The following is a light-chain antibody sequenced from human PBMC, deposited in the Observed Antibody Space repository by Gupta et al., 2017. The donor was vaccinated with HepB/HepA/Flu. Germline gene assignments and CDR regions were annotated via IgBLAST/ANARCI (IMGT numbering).Light chain of an antibody. J-gene: IGKJ4*01. V-gene: IGKV1-16*01. CDR1: QGVGKS. Sequence: DIHVTQSPSSLSASVGDRVTITCRASQGVGKSLAWYQQRPGKPPKSLIYATSSLQSGVPSRFSGSGSGTDFTLIISCLQPEEFAIYYRQQEKSHPITFGRGTKVEIK. CDR3: QQEKSHPIT. CDR2: ATS.